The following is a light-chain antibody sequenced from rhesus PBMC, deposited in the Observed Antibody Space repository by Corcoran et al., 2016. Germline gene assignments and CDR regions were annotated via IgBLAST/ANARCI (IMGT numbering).Light chain of an antibody. V-gene: IGKV1-22*01. J-gene: IGKJ3*01. CDR2: KAS. CDR3: LQYSSSPPFT. Sequence: DIQMTQSPSSLSASVGDKVTITCRARKGISSWLDWYQQKPGKAPKLLSYKASSLQSGVPSRFSGSGAGTDFTLTFCILHPDDFATYSSLQYSSSPPFTFGPGAKLDI. CDR1: KGISSW.